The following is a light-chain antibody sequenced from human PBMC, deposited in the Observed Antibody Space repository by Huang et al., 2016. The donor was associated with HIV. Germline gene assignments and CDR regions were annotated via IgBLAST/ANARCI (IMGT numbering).Light chain of an antibody. CDR3: QQYGGSPRT. CDR1: ATVTSGY. V-gene: IGKV3-20*01. CDR2: CSS. Sequence: EIVLKQSPGTLSLSPGERATLSCRASATVTSGYLAWYQQKPCQSPRLLILCSSTRATGIPDRFTGSGSGTDFTLTITRLEREDFAMYYCQQYGGSPRTFGQGTKLELK. J-gene: IGKJ2*01.